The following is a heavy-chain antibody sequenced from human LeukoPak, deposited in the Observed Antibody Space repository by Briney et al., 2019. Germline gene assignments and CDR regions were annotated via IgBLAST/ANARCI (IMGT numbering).Heavy chain of an antibody. CDR3: AKDAGEGSGWYYFDY. V-gene: IGHV3-23*01. CDR1: GFTFSSHA. Sequence: GGSLRLSCAASGFTFSSHAMNWVRQAPGKGLEWVSTVSTSGATTYYAGSVRGRSTISRDNFKNTVYLQMNSLRAEDTAVYYCAKDAGEGSGWYYFDYWGQGTLVTVSS. D-gene: IGHD6-13*01. J-gene: IGHJ4*02. CDR2: VSTSGATT.